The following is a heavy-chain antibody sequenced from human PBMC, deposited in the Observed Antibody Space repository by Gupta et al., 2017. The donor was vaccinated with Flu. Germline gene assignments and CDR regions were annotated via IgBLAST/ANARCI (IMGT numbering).Heavy chain of an antibody. J-gene: IGHJ4*02. V-gene: IGHV4-59*01. CDR3: ARRGSYSSVWYFFDY. Sequence: QVQLQESGPGLVKPSETLSLTCTVSGGSISSYYWSWIRQPPGKGLEWIGYIYYSGSTNYNPSLKSRVTISVDTSKNQFSLKLSSVTAADTAVYYCARRGSYSSVWYFFDYWGRGTLVTVSS. CDR2: IYYSGST. CDR1: GGSISSYY. D-gene: IGHD6-19*01.